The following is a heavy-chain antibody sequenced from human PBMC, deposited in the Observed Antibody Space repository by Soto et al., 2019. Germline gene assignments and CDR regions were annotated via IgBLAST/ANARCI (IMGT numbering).Heavy chain of an antibody. CDR1: GFSLSIYE. Sequence: PGGSLRLSCAASGFSLSIYEMNWVRQAPGKGLEWLAYVSTSGSLKNYADSVKGRFTISRDNSKNTLYLQMNGLRADDTAVYYCAKVRAYYFDSSGHLDYWGQGALVTVSS. V-gene: IGHV3-48*03. J-gene: IGHJ4*02. D-gene: IGHD3-22*01. CDR2: VSTSGSLK. CDR3: AKVRAYYFDSSGHLDY.